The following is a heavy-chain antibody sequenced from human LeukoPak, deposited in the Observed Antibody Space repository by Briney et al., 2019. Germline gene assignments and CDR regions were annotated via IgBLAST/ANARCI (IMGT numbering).Heavy chain of an antibody. D-gene: IGHD4-17*01. CDR3: AKDWAATVRGTDY. CDR2: ISWSSGRI. V-gene: IGHV3-9*01. Sequence: PGGSLRLSCAASGFTFDDYAMHWVRQVPGKGLEWVSGISWSSGRIGYADSVKGRFTISRDNAKNSLYLQMNSLRAEDTALYYCAKDWAATVRGTDYWGQGTLVTVSS. CDR1: GFTFDDYA. J-gene: IGHJ4*02.